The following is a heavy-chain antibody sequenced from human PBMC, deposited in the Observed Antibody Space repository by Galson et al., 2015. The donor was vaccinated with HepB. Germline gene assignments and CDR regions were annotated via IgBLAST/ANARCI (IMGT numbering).Heavy chain of an antibody. CDR2: ISGSGGST. J-gene: IGHJ6*03. D-gene: IGHD2-2*02. CDR1: GFTFSSYA. Sequence: SLRLSCAASGFTFSSYAMSWVRQAPGMGLEWVSAISGSGGSTYYADSVKGRFTISRDNSKNTLYLQMNSLRAEDTAVYYCAKRRVVPAAIPGFYYYYMDVWGKGTTVTVSS. CDR3: AKRRVVPAAIPGFYYYYMDV. V-gene: IGHV3-23*01.